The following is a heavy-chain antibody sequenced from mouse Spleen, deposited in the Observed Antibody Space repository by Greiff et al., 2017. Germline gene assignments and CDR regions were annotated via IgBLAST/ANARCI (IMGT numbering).Heavy chain of an antibody. J-gene: IGHJ2*01. D-gene: IGHD2-3*01. Sequence: VQLQESGAGLVKPGASVKLSCKASGYTFTEYIIHWVKQRSGQGLEWIGWFYPGSGSIKYNEKFKDKATLTADKSSSTVYMELSRLTSEDSAVYFCARHEADGYYFDYWGQGTTLTVSS. CDR3: ARHEADGYYFDY. V-gene: IGHV1-62-2*01. CDR1: GYTFTEYI. CDR2: FYPGSGSI.